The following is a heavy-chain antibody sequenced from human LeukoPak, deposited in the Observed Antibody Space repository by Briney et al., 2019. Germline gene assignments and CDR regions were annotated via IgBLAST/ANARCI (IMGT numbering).Heavy chain of an antibody. CDR2: INYSGST. CDR3: ARGGYSSIAP. Sequence: SETLSLTCTVSGGSISSYYWSWIRQPPGKGLEWIGYINYSGSTNYNPSLKSRVTMSLDTSKNQFSLKLSSVTAADTALYYCARGGYSSIAPWGQGTLVTVSS. J-gene: IGHJ4*02. V-gene: IGHV4-59*12. D-gene: IGHD2-2*03. CDR1: GGSISSYY.